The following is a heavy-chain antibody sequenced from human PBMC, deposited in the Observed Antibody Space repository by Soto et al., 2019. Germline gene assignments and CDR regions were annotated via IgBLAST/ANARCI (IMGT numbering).Heavy chain of an antibody. V-gene: IGHV3-53*01. D-gene: IGHD4-4*01. Sequence: DVQLVESGGGLIQPGGSLRRSCAASGFSVSNNYLTWVRQPPVKGLEWVSAVFGAGSRYYADSVKGRFTVSRDNSKNTLDLHMDRLNSEDTAVYYCARGFSNYVWYFDLWGRGTLVTVSS. CDR3: ARGFSNYVWYFDL. CDR2: VFGAGSR. J-gene: IGHJ2*01. CDR1: GFSVSNNY.